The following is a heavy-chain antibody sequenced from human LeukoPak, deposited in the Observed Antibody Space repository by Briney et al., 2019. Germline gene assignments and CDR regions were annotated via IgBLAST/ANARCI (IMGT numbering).Heavy chain of an antibody. CDR3: ARGGTGAFDY. V-gene: IGHV3-11*06. D-gene: IGHD2-8*02. Sequence: GGSLRLSCAASGFPFTSGFTFSDHYMSWIRQAPGKGLEWVSYISSTSAYTSYADSVKGRLTISRDNANDSLFLQMNGLRAEDTAIYYCARGGTGAFDYWGQGTLVTVSS. J-gene: IGHJ4*02. CDR1: GFPFTSGFTFSDHY. CDR2: ISSTSAYT.